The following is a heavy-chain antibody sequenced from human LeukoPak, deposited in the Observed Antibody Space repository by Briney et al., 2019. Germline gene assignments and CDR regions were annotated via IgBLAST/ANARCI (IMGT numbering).Heavy chain of an antibody. CDR3: TREVASAAFDY. Sequence: GGSLRLSCAASGFTFSDYWMHWVRHAPGKGLVWVSLIKSDGNSAMYADSVEGRFSIFRDNAKNTVYLQMNSLRAEDTAVYFCTREVASAAFDYWGQGTPVTVSS. CDR2: IKSDGNSA. D-gene: IGHD5-12*01. V-gene: IGHV3-74*03. J-gene: IGHJ4*02. CDR1: GFTFSDYW.